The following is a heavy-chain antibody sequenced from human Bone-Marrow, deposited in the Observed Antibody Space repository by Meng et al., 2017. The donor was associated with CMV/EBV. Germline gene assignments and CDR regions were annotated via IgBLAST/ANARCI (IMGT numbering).Heavy chain of an antibody. CDR2: IRYDGSNK. J-gene: IGHJ4*02. CDR3: AKDLALLTIFGEGDY. Sequence: GESLKISCAASGFTFSSYGMHWVRQAPGKGLEWVAFIRYDGSNKYYADSVKGRFTISRDNSKNTLYLQMNSLRAEDTAVYYCAKDLALLTIFGEGDYWGKGTLVAVSS. CDR1: GFTFSSYG. D-gene: IGHD3-3*01. V-gene: IGHV3-30*02.